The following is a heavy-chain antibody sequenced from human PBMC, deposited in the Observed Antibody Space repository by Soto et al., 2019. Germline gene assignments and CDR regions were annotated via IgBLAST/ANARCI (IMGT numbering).Heavy chain of an antibody. D-gene: IGHD3-22*01. V-gene: IGHV3-23*01. CDR2: ISGSGGST. CDR3: ARSGYYYPLDFDH. J-gene: IGHJ4*02. Sequence: GGSLRLSCAASGFTFDDYAMHWVRQAPGKGLEWVSAISGSGGSTYYADTVKGRFTVSRDNSKNTLYLQMNSLRAEDTAVYYCARSGYYYPLDFDHWGRGNLVTVSS. CDR1: GFTFDDYA.